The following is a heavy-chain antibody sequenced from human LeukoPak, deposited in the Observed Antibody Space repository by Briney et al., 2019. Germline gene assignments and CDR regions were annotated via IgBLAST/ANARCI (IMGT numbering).Heavy chain of an antibody. CDR3: ATTRIQLWLYPFDY. Sequence: GGSLRLSCAASGFTFSSYWMSWVRQAPGKGLEWVANIKQDGSEKYYVDSVKGRFTISRGNAKNSLYLQMNSLRAEDTAVYYCATTRIQLWLYPFDYWGQGTLVTVSS. D-gene: IGHD5-18*01. J-gene: IGHJ4*02. V-gene: IGHV3-7*01. CDR1: GFTFSSYW. CDR2: IKQDGSEK.